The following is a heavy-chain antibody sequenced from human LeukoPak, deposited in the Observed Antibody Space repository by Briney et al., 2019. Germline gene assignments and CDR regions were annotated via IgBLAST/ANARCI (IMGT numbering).Heavy chain of an antibody. CDR1: GESLSNYY. D-gene: IGHD3-10*01. Sequence: KPSETLSLTCAVYGESLSNYYWSWIRQPPGKGLEWIGEINHYGSTNYNPSLKSRITISVDTSKNQFSLKLSSVTAADTAVYYCARNNYYAYYYMDVWGKGTTVTVSS. V-gene: IGHV4-34*01. J-gene: IGHJ6*03. CDR3: ARNNYYAYYYMDV. CDR2: INHYGST.